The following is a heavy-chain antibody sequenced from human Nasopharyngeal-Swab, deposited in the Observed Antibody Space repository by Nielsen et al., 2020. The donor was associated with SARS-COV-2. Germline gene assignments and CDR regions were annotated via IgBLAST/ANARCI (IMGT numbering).Heavy chain of an antibody. Sequence: ASVKVSCKASGYTFTSYDINWVRQATGQGLEWMGWMNPNSGNTGYAQKFQGRVTMTRNNSISTAYMELSSLRSEDTAVYYCSRLGASSRMGTMIVVALYYFDYWGQGTLVTVSS. CDR1: GYTFTSYD. D-gene: IGHD3-22*01. CDR2: MNPNSGNT. CDR3: SRLGASSRMGTMIVVALYYFDY. J-gene: IGHJ4*02. V-gene: IGHV1-8*01.